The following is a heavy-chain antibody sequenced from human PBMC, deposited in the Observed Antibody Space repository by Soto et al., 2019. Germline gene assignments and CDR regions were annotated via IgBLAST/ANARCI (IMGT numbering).Heavy chain of an antibody. V-gene: IGHV4-59*01. CDR2: IYYSGST. J-gene: IGHJ6*02. Sequence: TMSLTCTVSGGSISSYYWSWIRQPPGKGLEWIGYIYYSGSTNYNPSLKSRVTISVDTSKNQFSLKLSSVTAADTAVYYCARSCGGDCYSPGYYYYYGMDVWGQGTTVTVSS. CDR3: ARSCGGDCYSPGYYYYYGMDV. D-gene: IGHD2-21*02. CDR1: GGSISSYY.